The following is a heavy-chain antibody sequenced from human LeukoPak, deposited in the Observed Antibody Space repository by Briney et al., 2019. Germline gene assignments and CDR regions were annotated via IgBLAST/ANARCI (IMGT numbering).Heavy chain of an antibody. J-gene: IGHJ6*02. D-gene: IGHD6-19*01. Sequence: GGSLRLSCAASGFTFSDYYMSWIRQAPGKGLEWVSYISSSGSTIYYADSVKGRFTISRDNAKNSLYLQMNSLRAEDTAVYYCARDARIAVAGTPLSADYYYYGMDVWGQGTTVTVSS. CDR1: GFTFSDYY. CDR2: ISSSGSTI. CDR3: ARDARIAVAGTPLSADYYYYGMDV. V-gene: IGHV3-11*01.